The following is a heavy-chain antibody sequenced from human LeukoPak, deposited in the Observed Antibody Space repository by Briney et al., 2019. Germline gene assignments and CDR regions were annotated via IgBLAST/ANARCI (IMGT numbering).Heavy chain of an antibody. D-gene: IGHD4-11*01. V-gene: IGHV4-39*01. CDR3: ARQGTSYSNYAY. Sequence: SETLSLTCTVSGGSISSRSYYWGWLRQPPGTGLEWIGSIYYSGGTYYSPSLKSRVTISVDTSKNQFSLKLSSVTAADTAVYYCARQGTSYSNYAYWGQGTLVTVSS. J-gene: IGHJ4*02. CDR2: IYYSGGT. CDR1: GGSISSRSYY.